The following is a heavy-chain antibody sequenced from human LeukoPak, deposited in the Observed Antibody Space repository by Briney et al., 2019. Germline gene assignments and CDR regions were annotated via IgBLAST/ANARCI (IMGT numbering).Heavy chain of an antibody. CDR3: ASVILYYDILTGHRPRGAFDI. Sequence: ASVKVSCKPSGGTFSSYAISWVRQAPGQGLEWVGGIIPIFGTANYAQKFQGRVTITTDESTSTAYMELSSLRSEDTAVYYCASVILYYDILTGHRPRGAFDIWGQGTMVTVSS. CDR2: IIPIFGTA. D-gene: IGHD3-9*01. CDR1: GGTFSSYA. V-gene: IGHV1-69*05. J-gene: IGHJ3*02.